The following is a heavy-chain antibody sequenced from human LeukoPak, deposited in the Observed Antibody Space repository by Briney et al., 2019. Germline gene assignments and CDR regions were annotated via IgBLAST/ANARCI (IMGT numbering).Heavy chain of an antibody. CDR1: GYTFATSW. D-gene: IGHD1-26*01. V-gene: IGHV5-51*01. Sequence: GESLQISCKASGYTFATSWIGWGRQMPGKGLEWMGIIYPADSDTRYSPSLQGQVTISADKSISTAYLQWNSLKASDTAMYYCARLLSGRYYYNYFDPWGQGTLVTVSS. J-gene: IGHJ5*02. CDR2: IYPADSDT. CDR3: ARLLSGRYYYNYFDP.